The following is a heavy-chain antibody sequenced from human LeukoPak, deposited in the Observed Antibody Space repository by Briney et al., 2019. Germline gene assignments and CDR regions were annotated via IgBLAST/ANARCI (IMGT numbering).Heavy chain of an antibody. CDR2: IKQDGSEK. V-gene: IGHV3-7*01. D-gene: IGHD2-15*01. CDR1: GFTFRRYW. J-gene: IGHJ3*02. Sequence: GGSLRLSCAASGFTFRRYWMSWVRQAPGKGLEWVAIIKQDGSEKYYVDSVKGRFTISSDNAKNSLYLQMNSLRAEDTAVYYCARNPDCSGGNCYSFGAFDIWGQGTMVTVSS. CDR3: ARNPDCSGGNCYSFGAFDI.